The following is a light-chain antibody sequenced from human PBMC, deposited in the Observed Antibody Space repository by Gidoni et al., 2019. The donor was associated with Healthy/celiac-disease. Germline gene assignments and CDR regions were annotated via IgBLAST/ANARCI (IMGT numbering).Light chain of an antibody. CDR3: QEYCGTLGYT. Sequence: DIVMTQSQDSLAASLGGRATINCKSSQCVLSSSDNKYYLAWYQQKPGEPPKLLIYWESIRESGVPDRFSGGGSGTNVTLSNSRLQAEGVAVYYCQEYCGTLGYTFGQGTKLEIK. CDR2: WES. V-gene: IGKV4-1*01. CDR1: QCVLSSSDNKYY. J-gene: IGKJ2*01.